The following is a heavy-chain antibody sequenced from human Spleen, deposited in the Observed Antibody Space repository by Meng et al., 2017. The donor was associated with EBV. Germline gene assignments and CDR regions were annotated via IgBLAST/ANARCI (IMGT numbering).Heavy chain of an antibody. J-gene: IGHJ5*01. Sequence: QVQLVESGXGGFQPARSXRLSCAASGFTFSSYAMHWVRQAPGKGLEWVAIIPSDASHNKYYADSVKGRFTISRDNSKNTLYLQLNSLRADDTAIYYCAKVGQLLFGWFDSWGQGTLVTVSS. D-gene: IGHD2-2*01. V-gene: IGHV3-30*18. CDR2: IPSDASHNK. CDR3: AKVGQLLFGWFDS. CDR1: GFTFSSYA.